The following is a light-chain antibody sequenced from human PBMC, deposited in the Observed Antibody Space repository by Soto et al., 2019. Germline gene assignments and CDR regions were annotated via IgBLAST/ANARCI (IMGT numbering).Light chain of an antibody. Sequence: DIQMTQSPSSLSASVGDRVTITCRASQNIRSYLNWYQQKPGKAPQLLIYATSSLQTGVPSRFSASGPGTDFSLVISDLQPEDSATYYCQQGYSSRWTSGRGTKVDIK. CDR2: ATS. CDR3: QQGYSSRWT. J-gene: IGKJ1*01. CDR1: QNIRSY. V-gene: IGKV1-39*01.